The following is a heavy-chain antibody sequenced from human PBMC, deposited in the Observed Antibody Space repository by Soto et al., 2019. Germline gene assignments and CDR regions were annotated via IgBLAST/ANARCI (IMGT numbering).Heavy chain of an antibody. CDR1: GFPFNSYT. CDR3: VRDHAWAFDS. CDR2: FGGSAAYI. Sequence: GVSLRLSCVPCGFPFNSYTFNWVRQAPGKGLEWISYFGGSAAYIYYADSVKGRFTISRDDAKSSLYLQMNSLRVEDTAVYFCVRDHAWAFDSWGQGP. V-gene: IGHV3-21*05. D-gene: IGHD2-2*01. J-gene: IGHJ4*02.